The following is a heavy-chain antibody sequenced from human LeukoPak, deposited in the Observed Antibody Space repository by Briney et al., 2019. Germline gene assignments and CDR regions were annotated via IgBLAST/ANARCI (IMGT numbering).Heavy chain of an antibody. V-gene: IGHV3-23*01. Sequence: GGSLRLSCAASGFTFSSYAMSWVRQAPGKGLEWVSAISGSGGSTYYADSVKGRFTISRDNSKNTLYLQMNSLRVEDTALYYCAKVPGYTVFSYYGMHVWGQGTTVTVSS. CDR2: ISGSGGST. CDR1: GFTFSSYA. CDR3: AKVPGYTVFSYYGMHV. D-gene: IGHD2-2*02. J-gene: IGHJ6*02.